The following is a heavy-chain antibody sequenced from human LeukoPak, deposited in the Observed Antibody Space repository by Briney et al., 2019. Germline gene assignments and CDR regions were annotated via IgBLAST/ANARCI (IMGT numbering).Heavy chain of an antibody. J-gene: IGHJ4*02. CDR1: GFTFSNYW. CDR3: AKDTHDYYDSSGSFDY. V-gene: IGHV3-7*01. D-gene: IGHD3-22*01. CDR2: IKQDRSEK. Sequence: GGSLRLSCAASGFTFSNYWMSWVRQAPGKGLEWVANIKQDRSEKYYVDSVKGRFTISRDNSKNTLYLQMNSLRAEDTAVYYCAKDTHDYYDSSGSFDYWGQGTLVTVSS.